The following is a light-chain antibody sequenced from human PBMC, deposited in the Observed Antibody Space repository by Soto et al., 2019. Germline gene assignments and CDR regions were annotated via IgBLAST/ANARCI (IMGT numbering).Light chain of an antibody. V-gene: IGLV2-14*01. Sequence: QSVLTQPASVSGSLGQSITISCSGTSSDVGAYNYVSWYQQYPGKAPKLMIYHVTDRPSGVSNRFSGSKSGNTASLTISGLQAEDEAYYYCCSYETSNTFVFGTGTKLTVL. CDR1: SSDVGAYNY. CDR3: CSYETSNTFV. J-gene: IGLJ1*01. CDR2: HVT.